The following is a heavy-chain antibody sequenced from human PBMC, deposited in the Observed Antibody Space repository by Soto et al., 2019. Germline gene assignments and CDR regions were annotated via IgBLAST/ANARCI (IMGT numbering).Heavy chain of an antibody. CDR3: ARVQCGEGFEY. CDR2: VLHTGGT. V-gene: IGHV4-30-2*01. D-gene: IGHD1-1*01. J-gene: IGHJ4*02. CDR1: VGSISGGGFS. Sequence: PSETLSLTCAVSVGSISGGGFSWSWIRQPPGKGLEWIGYVLHTGGTQYNPSLKSRVSMSVDKSKNQFSLHLTSVTAADTAVYYCARVQCGEGFEYWGQGAMVTVSS.